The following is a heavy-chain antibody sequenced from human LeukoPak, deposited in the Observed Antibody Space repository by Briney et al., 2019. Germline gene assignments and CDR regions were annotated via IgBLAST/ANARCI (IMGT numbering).Heavy chain of an antibody. V-gene: IGHV3-53*01. CDR2: IYSGGST. Sequence: GGSLRLSCAASGFTVSSNYMSWVRQAPGKGLEWVSVIYSGGSTYYADSVKGRFTISRDNAKNSLYLQMNSLRAEDTAVYYCARDNIVATTRNDYWGQGTLVTVSS. CDR3: ARDNIVATTRNDY. CDR1: GFTVSSNY. D-gene: IGHD5-12*01. J-gene: IGHJ4*02.